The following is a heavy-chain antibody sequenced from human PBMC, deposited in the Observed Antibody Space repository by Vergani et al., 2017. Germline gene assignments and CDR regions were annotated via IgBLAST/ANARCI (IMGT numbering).Heavy chain of an antibody. D-gene: IGHD6-13*01. Sequence: EVQLVESGGGLVKPGGSLRLSCAASGFTFSSYSMNWVRQAPGKGLEWVSSISSSSSYIYYADSVKGRFTSSRDNAKNSLYLQMNSLRAEDTAVYYCARGPLRIAAAGVYYYYMDVWGKGTTVTVSS. J-gene: IGHJ6*03. V-gene: IGHV3-21*01. CDR3: ARGPLRIAAAGVYYYYMDV. CDR2: ISSSSSYI. CDR1: GFTFSSYS.